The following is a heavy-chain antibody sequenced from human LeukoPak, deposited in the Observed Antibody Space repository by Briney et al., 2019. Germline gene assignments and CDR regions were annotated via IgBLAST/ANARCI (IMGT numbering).Heavy chain of an antibody. CDR2: IWYDGSNK. CDR1: GFTFSSYG. V-gene: IGHV3-33*01. Sequence: GRSLRLSCAASGFTFSSYGMHWVRQAPGKGLEWVAVIWYDGSNKYYADSVKGRLTISRDNSKNTLYLQMNSLRAEDTAVYYCARPIFIAAAGFDYWGQGTLVTVSS. CDR3: ARPIFIAAAGFDY. J-gene: IGHJ4*02. D-gene: IGHD6-13*01.